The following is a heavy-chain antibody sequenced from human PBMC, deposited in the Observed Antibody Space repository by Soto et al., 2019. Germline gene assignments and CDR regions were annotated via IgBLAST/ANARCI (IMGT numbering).Heavy chain of an antibody. J-gene: IGHJ6*02. CDR1: GYTFTSYY. Sequence: ASVKVSCKASGYTFTSYYMHWVRQAPGQGLEWMGIINPSGGSTSYAQKFQGRVTMTRDTSTSTVYMELSSLRSEDTAVYYCASYLDYYRSSGLMDVWGQGTTVTVSS. CDR2: INPSGGST. CDR3: ASYLDYYRSSGLMDV. V-gene: IGHV1-46*01. D-gene: IGHD3-22*01.